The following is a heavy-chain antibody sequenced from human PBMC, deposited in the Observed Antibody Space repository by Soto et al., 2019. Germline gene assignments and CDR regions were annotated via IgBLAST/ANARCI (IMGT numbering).Heavy chain of an antibody. CDR1: RVAFSKFI. J-gene: IGHJ6*02. V-gene: IGHV1-69*01. CDR3: AKVRYSSPMGYYYGMDV. CDR2: IIPVFGTA. Sequence: QAQLEQSGGEVKKPGSSVKVSCKASRVAFSKFIVTWVRQAPGVGLEWVGGIIPVFGTANYAQKFQGRVTITADEATSTSYMEVNNLRSEDTAVYYCAKVRYSSPMGYYYGMDVLGQVTTVTVSS. D-gene: IGHD2-2*01.